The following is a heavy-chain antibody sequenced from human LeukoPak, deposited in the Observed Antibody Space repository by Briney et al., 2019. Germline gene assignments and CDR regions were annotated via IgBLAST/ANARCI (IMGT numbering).Heavy chain of an antibody. CDR3: ARADRSTLTTRHPYY. D-gene: IGHD4-17*01. V-gene: IGHV3-23*01. CDR1: GSTFSTYA. J-gene: IGHJ4*02. Sequence: GGSLRLSCAASGSTFSTYAMSWVRQVPGEGLRWVSTISDSGLTTFYTDSVKGRFTISRDNPKNTLYLQMNGLRAEDTAVYYCARADRSTLTTRHPYYWGQGTLVTVSS. CDR2: ISDSGLTT.